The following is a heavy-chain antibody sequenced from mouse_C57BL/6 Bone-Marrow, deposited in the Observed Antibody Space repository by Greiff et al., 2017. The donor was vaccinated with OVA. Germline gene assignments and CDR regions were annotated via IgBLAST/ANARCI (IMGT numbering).Heavy chain of an antibody. Sequence: EVQLVESGGGLVKPGGSLKLSCAASGFTFSSYAMSWVRQTPEKRLEWVATISDGGSYTYYPDNVKGRFTISRDNAKNNLYLQMSHLKSEDTAMYYCARYSNYLDYWGQGTTLTVSS. J-gene: IGHJ2*01. D-gene: IGHD2-5*01. CDR1: GFTFSSYA. CDR3: ARYSNYLDY. V-gene: IGHV5-4*01. CDR2: ISDGGSYT.